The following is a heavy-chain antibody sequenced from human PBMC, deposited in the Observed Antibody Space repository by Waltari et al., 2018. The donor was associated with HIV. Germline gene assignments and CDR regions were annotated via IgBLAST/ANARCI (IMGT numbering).Heavy chain of an antibody. CDR1: GDSISSSRYF. V-gene: IGHV4-39*01. CDR2: IYYSGST. CDR3: ARPLAVAGTTGAFNI. D-gene: IGHD6-19*01. J-gene: IGHJ3*02. Sequence: QLQLQESGPGLVKPSETLSLTCTVSGDSISSSRYFWAWIRQPPGKGLEWIGTIYYSGSTYYNPSLKSRVTISVDTSKNRFSLRLTSVTAADTAAYYCARPLAVAGTTGAFNIWGQGTMVTV.